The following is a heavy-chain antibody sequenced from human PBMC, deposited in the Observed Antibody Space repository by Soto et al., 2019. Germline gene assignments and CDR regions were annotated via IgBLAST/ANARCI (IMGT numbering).Heavy chain of an antibody. CDR1: GFTFDDYA. V-gene: IGHV3-9*01. CDR2: ISWNSGSI. D-gene: IGHD3-10*01. Sequence: QAGGSLRLSCAASGFTFDDYAMHWVRQAPGKGLEWVSGISWNSGSIGYADSVKGRFTISTDNAKNSLYLQMNSLRAEDTALYYCAKVAMVRGVIIGPYFDYWGQGTLVTVSS. CDR3: AKVAMVRGVIIGPYFDY. J-gene: IGHJ4*02.